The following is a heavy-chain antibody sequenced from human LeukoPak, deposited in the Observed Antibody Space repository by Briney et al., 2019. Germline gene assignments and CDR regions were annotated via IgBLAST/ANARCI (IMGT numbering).Heavy chain of an antibody. D-gene: IGHD4-17*01. J-gene: IGHJ4*02. CDR2: IIPILGIA. CDR1: GGTFSSYA. CDR3: ARVRDYGGNPFDY. Sequence: ASVKVSCKASGGTFSSYAISWVRQAPGQGLEWMGRIIPILGIANYAQKFQGRVTITADKSTSTAYRELSSLRSEDTAVYYCARVRDYGGNPFDYWGQGTLVTVSS. V-gene: IGHV1-69*04.